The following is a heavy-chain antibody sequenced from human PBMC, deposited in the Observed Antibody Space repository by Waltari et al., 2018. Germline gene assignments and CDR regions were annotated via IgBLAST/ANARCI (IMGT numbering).Heavy chain of an antibody. Sequence: QVQLQESGPGLVKPSETLSLTCTVSGGSISSYYWSWIRQPPGKGLEWIGYIYYSGSTNYNPSLKSRVTISVDTSKNQFSLKLSSVTAADTAVYYWARGLSGTGGWFDPWGQGTLVTVSS. V-gene: IGHV4-59*01. CDR2: IYYSGST. CDR3: ARGLSGTGGWFDP. J-gene: IGHJ5*02. CDR1: GGSISSYY. D-gene: IGHD1-20*01.